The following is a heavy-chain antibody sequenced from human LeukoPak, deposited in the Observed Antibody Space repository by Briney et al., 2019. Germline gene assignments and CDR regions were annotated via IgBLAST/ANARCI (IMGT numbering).Heavy chain of an antibody. D-gene: IGHD4-17*01. V-gene: IGHV4-34*01. CDR2: INHSGST. J-gene: IGHJ6*03. CDR3: ARESEDADYGDYAGYYYYYMDV. CDR1: GGSFSGYY. Sequence: SETLSLTCAVYGGSFSGYYWSWIRQPPGKGLEWIGEINHSGSTNYNPSLKSRVTISVDKSKNQFSLKLSSVTAADTAVYYCARESEDADYGDYAGYYYYYMDVWGKGTTVTVSS.